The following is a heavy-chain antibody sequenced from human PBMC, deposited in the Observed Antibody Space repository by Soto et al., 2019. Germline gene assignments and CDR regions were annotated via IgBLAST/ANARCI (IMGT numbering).Heavy chain of an antibody. V-gene: IGHV1-46*03. Sequence: QVQLVQSGAEVKKPGASVKVSCKASGYTFTSYYMHWVRQAPGQGLEWMGIMNPGGGSTSYAQKFQGRVGMTRDTSASTIYMEVSSLRSEDTAVYYCAYCCSGGTCAAGLWNWGQGTMVTVSS. D-gene: IGHD2-15*01. J-gene: IGHJ3*01. CDR1: GYTFTSYY. CDR2: MNPGGGST. CDR3: AYCCSGGTCAAGLWN.